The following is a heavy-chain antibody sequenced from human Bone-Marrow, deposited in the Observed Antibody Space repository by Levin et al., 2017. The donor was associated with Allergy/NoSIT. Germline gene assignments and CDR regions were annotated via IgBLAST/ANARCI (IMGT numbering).Heavy chain of an antibody. Sequence: QSGGSLRLSCSASGFTFSSSAMHWVRQAPGKGLEYVSAVSNNGGSTYYADSVKGRFTISRDNSKNTLYLQMSSLRPEDTSVYYCVKAFGYYGAWGQGTLVTVSS. D-gene: IGHD3-10*01. CDR2: VSNNGGST. CDR1: GFTFSSSA. J-gene: IGHJ5*02. CDR3: VKAFGYYGA. V-gene: IGHV3-64D*06.